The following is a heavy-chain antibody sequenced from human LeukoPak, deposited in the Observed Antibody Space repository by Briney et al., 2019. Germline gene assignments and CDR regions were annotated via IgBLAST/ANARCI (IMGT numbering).Heavy chain of an antibody. CDR2: INHNSGNT. V-gene: IGHV1-8*01. CDR1: RYTFTSYD. D-gene: IGHD5-18*01. Sequence: GASVKVSCKASRYTFTSYDIHWVRQASGQGLEWMGWINHNSGNTGYAQKFQGRVTMTRNISISTAYMELSSLRSDDTAVYYCARARRGYSYGYFDYWGQGTLVTVSS. CDR3: ARARRGYSYGYFDY. J-gene: IGHJ4*02.